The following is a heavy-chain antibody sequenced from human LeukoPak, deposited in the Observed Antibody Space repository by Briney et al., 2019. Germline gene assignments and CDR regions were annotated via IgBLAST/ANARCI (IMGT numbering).Heavy chain of an antibody. D-gene: IGHD2-15*01. Sequence: QPGGSLRLSCAASGFTFSSYAMSWVRQAPGKGLEWVSAISGSGGSTYYADSVKGRFTISRDNSKNTLYLQMNSLRAEDTAVYYCATDIVVVVAAMGSRGQGTMVTVSS. CDR1: GFTFSSYA. CDR2: ISGSGGST. V-gene: IGHV3-23*01. CDR3: ATDIVVVVAAMGS. J-gene: IGHJ3*01.